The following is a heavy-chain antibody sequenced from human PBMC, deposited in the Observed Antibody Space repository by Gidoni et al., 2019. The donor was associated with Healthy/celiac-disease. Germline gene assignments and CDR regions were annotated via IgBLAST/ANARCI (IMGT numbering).Heavy chain of an antibody. CDR3: ARGGIVVVVAATHFDY. CDR1: GGSFSGYY. J-gene: IGHJ4*02. D-gene: IGHD2-15*01. CDR2: INHSGST. Sequence: QVQLQQWGAGLLKPSETLSLTCAVYGGSFSGYYWSWIRQPPGKGLEWIGEINHSGSTNYNPSLKSRVTISVDTSKNQFSLKLSSVTAADTAVYYCARGGIVVVVAATHFDYWGQGTLVTVSS. V-gene: IGHV4-34*01.